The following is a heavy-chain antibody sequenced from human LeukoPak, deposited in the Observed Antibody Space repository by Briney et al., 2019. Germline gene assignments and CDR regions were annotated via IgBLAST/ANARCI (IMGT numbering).Heavy chain of an antibody. D-gene: IGHD3-3*01. CDR3: ARDQGGGYYSNWFDP. Sequence: GGSLRLSCAASGFTFSNYGMHWVRQAPGKGLEWVSYISSSSSTIYYADSVKGRFTISRDNAKNSPYLQMNSLRDEDTAVYYCARDQGGGYYSNWFDPWGQGTLVTVSS. V-gene: IGHV3-48*02. CDR2: ISSSSSTI. CDR1: GFTFSNYG. J-gene: IGHJ5*02.